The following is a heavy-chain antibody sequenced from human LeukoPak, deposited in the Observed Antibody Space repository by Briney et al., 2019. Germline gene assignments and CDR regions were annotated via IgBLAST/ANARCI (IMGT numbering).Heavy chain of an antibody. J-gene: IGHJ4*02. V-gene: IGHV3-74*01. CDR1: GFTFSSYR. CDR2: INSDGSST. D-gene: IGHD2-15*01. Sequence: PGGSLRLSRAASGFTFSSYRMHWVRQAPGKGLVWVSRINSDGSSTNYADSVKGRFTISRDNAKNTLYLQMNSLRAEDTAVYYCARVPSKYCSGGSCYSKYYFDYWGQGTLVTVSS. CDR3: ARVPSKYCSGGSCYSKYYFDY.